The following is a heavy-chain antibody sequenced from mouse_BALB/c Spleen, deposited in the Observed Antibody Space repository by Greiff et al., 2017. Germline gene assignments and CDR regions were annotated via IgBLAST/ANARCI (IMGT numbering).Heavy chain of an antibody. CDR3: ARGGYGNLGAY. J-gene: IGHJ3*01. Sequence: VQLKQSGPELVKPGASVKIPCKASGYTFTDYNMDWVKQSHGKSLEWIGDINPNNGGTIYNQKFKGKATLTVDKSSSTAYMELRSLTSEDTAVYYCARGGYGNLGAYWGQGTLVTVSA. V-gene: IGHV1-18*01. CDR1: GYTFTDYN. CDR2: INPNNGGT. D-gene: IGHD2-10*02.